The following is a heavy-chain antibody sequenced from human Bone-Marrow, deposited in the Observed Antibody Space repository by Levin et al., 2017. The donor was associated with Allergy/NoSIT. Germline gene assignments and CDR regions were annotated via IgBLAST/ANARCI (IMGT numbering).Heavy chain of an antibody. CDR2: ISSNGGST. CDR1: XXXYSRYA. Sequence: SGGSLRLSCSAXXXXYSRYAMHWASQAPGKGLEYVSAISSNGGSTYYADSVKGRFTISRDNSKNTLYLQMSSLRAEDTAVYYCVKRRTMGGSYYTDYWGQGTLVTVSS. V-gene: IGHV3-64D*06. CDR3: VKRRTMGGSYYTDY. J-gene: IGHJ4*02. D-gene: IGHD1-26*01.